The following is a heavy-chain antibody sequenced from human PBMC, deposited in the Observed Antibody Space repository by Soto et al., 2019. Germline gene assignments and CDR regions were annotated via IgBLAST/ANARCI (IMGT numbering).Heavy chain of an antibody. CDR3: ARIIGGGYYYGMDV. CDR2: IDWDDDK. CDR1: GFSLSTSGMR. Sequence: SGPTLVNPTQTLTLTCTFSGFSLSTSGMRVSWIRQPPGKALEWLARIDWDDDKFYSTSLKTRLTISKVTSKNQVVLTMTNMDPVDSATYYCARIIGGGYYYGMDVWGQGTTVTVSS. J-gene: IGHJ6*02. D-gene: IGHD1-26*01. V-gene: IGHV2-70*04.